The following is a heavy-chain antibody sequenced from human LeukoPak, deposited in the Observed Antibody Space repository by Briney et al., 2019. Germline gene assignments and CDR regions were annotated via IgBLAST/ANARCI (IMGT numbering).Heavy chain of an antibody. CDR3: ARISYDSSGYFDY. D-gene: IGHD3-22*01. CDR2: ITSDGTNT. CDR1: GFTFRSSW. V-gene: IGHV3-74*01. Sequence: GGSLRLSCAASGFTFRSSWMHWVRQAPGKGLVWVSRITSDGTNTNYAGSVKGRFTISRDSAKNTLYLEMNSLGAEDSAVYYCARISYDSSGYFDYWGQGTLVTVSS. J-gene: IGHJ4*02.